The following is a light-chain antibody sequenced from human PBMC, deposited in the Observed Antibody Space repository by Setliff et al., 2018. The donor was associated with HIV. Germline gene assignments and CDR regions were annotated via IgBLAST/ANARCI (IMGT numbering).Light chain of an antibody. J-gene: IGLJ1*01. CDR2: DVS. CDR1: SSDIGGYNY. V-gene: IGLV2-14*01. CDR3: SSYTSSSTYV. Sequence: QSALTQPASVSGSPGQSITISCTGTSSDIGGYNYVSWYQQHPGEAPKRMIYDVSKRPSGVSNRFSGSKSGNTASLTISGLQAEDEAAYYCSSYTSSSTYVFATGTKVTVL.